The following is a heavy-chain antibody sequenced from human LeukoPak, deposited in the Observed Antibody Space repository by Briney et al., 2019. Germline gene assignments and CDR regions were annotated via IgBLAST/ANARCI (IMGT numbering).Heavy chain of an antibody. CDR1: GGSISSHY. CDR2: VFYSGST. D-gene: IGHD6-13*01. J-gene: IGHJ3*02. CDR3: ARVVPKQQLVDAFDI. V-gene: IGHV4-59*11. Sequence: PSETLSLTCTVSGGSISSHYWSWIRQPPGKGLECIGYVFYSGSTNYNPSLKSRVSISVDTSKKQLSLKLSSVTAADTAVYYCARVVPKQQLVDAFDIWGQGTMVTVSS.